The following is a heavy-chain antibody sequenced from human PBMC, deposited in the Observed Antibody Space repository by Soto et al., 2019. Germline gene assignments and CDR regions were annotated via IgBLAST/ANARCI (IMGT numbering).Heavy chain of an antibody. CDR3: ARDRNVTGTTLTCFDP. V-gene: IGHV4-30-4*01. D-gene: IGHD1-7*01. CDR2: IYYSGST. J-gene: IGHJ5*02. CDR1: GGSISSGDYY. Sequence: PSETLSLTCTVSGGSISSGDYYWSWIRQPPGKGLEWIVYIYYSGSTYYNPSLKSRVTISVDTSKNPFSLKLSSVTAADTAVYYCARDRNVTGTTLTCFDPWGQGTLVTVSS.